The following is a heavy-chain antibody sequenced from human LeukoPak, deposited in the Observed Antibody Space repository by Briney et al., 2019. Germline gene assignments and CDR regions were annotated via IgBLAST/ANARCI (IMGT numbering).Heavy chain of an antibody. CDR2: IRSKANNYAT. D-gene: IGHD3-22*01. J-gene: IGHJ4*02. CDR3: SRAYYDSSGYYYYGNS. V-gene: IGHV3-73*01. CDR1: GFIFSGSD. Sequence: PGGSLRLSCAASGFIFSGSDMHWVRQAAGKGLEWVGRIRSKANNYATAYAASVKGRFTISRDDSKNTAYLQMNSLKTEDTAVYYCSRAYYDSSGYYYYGNSWGQGTLVTVSS.